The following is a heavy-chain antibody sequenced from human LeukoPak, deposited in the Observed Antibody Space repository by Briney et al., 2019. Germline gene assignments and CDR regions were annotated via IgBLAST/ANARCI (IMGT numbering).Heavy chain of an antibody. CDR1: GYTFTSYY. Sequence: ASVKVSCKASGYTFTSYYMHWVRQAPGQGLEWMGITNPSGGSTSYAQKFQGRVTMTRDTSTSTVYMELSSLRSEDTAVYYCASYTSSRGYSSGWYAKYYYYGMDVWGQGTTVTVSS. CDR3: ASYTSSRGYSSGWYAKYYYYGMDV. CDR2: TNPSGGST. J-gene: IGHJ6*02. V-gene: IGHV1-46*01. D-gene: IGHD6-19*01.